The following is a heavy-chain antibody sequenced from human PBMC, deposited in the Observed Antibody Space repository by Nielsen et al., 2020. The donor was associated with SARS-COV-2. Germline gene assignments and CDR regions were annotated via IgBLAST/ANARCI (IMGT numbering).Heavy chain of an antibody. D-gene: IGHD3-10*01. CDR3: ARIKPGNHAFDI. CDR1: GFSLSTSGMR. J-gene: IGHJ3*02. CDR2: IEWDDDK. Sequence: SGPTLVKPTQTLTLTCTFSGFSLSTSGMRVSWIRQPPGKALEWLARIEWDDDKFYTTSLRTRLTISKDTSKKQVVLTMTNMDPVDTATYYCARIKPGNHAFDIRGQGTMVTVSS. V-gene: IGHV2-70*04.